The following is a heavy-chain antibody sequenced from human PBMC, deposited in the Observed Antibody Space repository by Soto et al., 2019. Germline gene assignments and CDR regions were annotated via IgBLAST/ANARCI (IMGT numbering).Heavy chain of an antibody. V-gene: IGHV4-39*01. D-gene: IGHD2-15*01. CDR1: GGSISSISYY. CDR2: IYYSGST. J-gene: IGHJ4*02. CDR3: ARHTPAISISDH. Sequence: SETLSLTCTVSGGSISSISYYWGWIRQPPGKGLEWIGSIYYSGSTYYNPSLKSRVTISVDTSKNQFSLKLSSVTAADTAVYYCARHTPAISISDHWGQGTLVTVSS.